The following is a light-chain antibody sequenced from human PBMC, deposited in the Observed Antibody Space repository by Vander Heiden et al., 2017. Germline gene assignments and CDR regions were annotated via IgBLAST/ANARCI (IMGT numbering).Light chain of an antibody. J-gene: IGKJ4*01. CDR3: LQALPNP. CDR1: HCLLHSNVYNY. CDR2: LGS. V-gene: IGKV2-28*01. Sequence: IVMTQSPPSLLVTPGDQASIPCRSSHCLLHSNVYNYLDWYLQTPGQSPQLLIYLGSNRGAGVRHRFSGSGSGTDFTLNSSRVEAEDVGVSSGLQALPNPFGGGTKVXIK.